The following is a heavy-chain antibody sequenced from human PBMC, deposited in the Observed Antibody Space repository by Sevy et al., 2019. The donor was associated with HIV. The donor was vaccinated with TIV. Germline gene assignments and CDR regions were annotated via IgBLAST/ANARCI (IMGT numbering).Heavy chain of an antibody. CDR2: FSFGCGKI. Sequence: GGSLRLSCAASGFTFSSYAMSWVRQPPGKGLEWVATFSFGCGKINYADSVKGRFTISRDNSKNTLFLQMNRLRAEDTAVYYCAREGCNRPHDYWGQGTLVTVSS. D-gene: IGHD6-19*01. J-gene: IGHJ4*02. CDR3: AREGCNRPHDY. CDR1: GFTFSSYA. V-gene: IGHV3-23*01.